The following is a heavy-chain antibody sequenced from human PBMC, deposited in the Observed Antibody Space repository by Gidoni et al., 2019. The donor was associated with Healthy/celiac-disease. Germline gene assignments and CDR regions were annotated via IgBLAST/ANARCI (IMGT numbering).Heavy chain of an antibody. CDR2: IYYSGST. CDR1: GGSISSGGYS. D-gene: IGHD3-16*01. Sequence: QVQLQESGPGLVKPSQTLSLTCAVSGGSISSGGYSWSWIRQPPGKGLEWIGYIYYSGSTYYNPSLKSRVTISVDTSKNQFSLKLSSVTAADTAVYYCARGGKRGWFDPWGQGTLVTVSS. CDR3: ARGGKRGWFDP. V-gene: IGHV4-30-4*07. J-gene: IGHJ5*02.